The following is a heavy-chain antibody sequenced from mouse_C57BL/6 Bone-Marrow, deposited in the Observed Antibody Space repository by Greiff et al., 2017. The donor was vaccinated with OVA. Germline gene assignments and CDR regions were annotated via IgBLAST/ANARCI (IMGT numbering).Heavy chain of an antibody. Sequence: EVKLMESGGGLVKPGGSLKLSCAASGFTFSSYAMSWVRQTPEKRLEWVATISDGGSYTYYPDNVKGRFTISRDNAKNNLYLQMSQLKSEDTAMYYCARDGYYLYAMDYWGQGTSVTVSS. J-gene: IGHJ4*01. CDR2: ISDGGSYT. CDR3: ARDGYYLYAMDY. D-gene: IGHD2-3*01. CDR1: GFTFSSYA. V-gene: IGHV5-4*01.